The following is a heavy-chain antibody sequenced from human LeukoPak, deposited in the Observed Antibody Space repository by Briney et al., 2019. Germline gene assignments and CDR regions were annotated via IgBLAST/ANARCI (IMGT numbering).Heavy chain of an antibody. D-gene: IGHD3-3*01. V-gene: IGHV1-2*04. Sequence: ASVKVSCKASGYTFTGYYMHWVRQAPGQGLEWMGWINPNSGGTNYAQKFQGWVTTTRDTSISTAYMELSSLRSEDTAVYYCARGPNYDFWSGYYWDYYYYYGMDVWGQGTTVTVSS. CDR2: INPNSGGT. CDR3: ARGPNYDFWSGYYWDYYYYYGMDV. CDR1: GYTFTGYY. J-gene: IGHJ6*02.